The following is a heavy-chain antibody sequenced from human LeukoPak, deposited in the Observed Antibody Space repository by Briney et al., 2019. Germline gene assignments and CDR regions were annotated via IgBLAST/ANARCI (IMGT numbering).Heavy chain of an antibody. CDR1: GGSFSGYY. CDR3: ARVEIYYDFWSGSNWFDP. V-gene: IGHV4-34*01. Sequence: SETLSLTCAVYGGSFSGYYWSWIRQPPGKGLEWIGEINHSGSINYNPSLKSRVTISVDTSKNQFSLKLSSVTAADTAVYYCARVEIYYDFWSGSNWFDPWGQGTLVTVSS. D-gene: IGHD3-3*01. CDR2: INHSGSI. J-gene: IGHJ5*02.